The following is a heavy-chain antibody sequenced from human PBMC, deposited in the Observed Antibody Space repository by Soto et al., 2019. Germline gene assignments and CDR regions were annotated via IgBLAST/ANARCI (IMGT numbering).Heavy chain of an antibody. V-gene: IGHV4-30-4*01. CDR1: GGSISSGDYY. Sequence: SETLSLTCTVSGGSISSGDYYWSWIRQPPGKGLEWIGYIYYSGGTYYNPSLKSRVTISVDTSKNQFSLKLSSVTAADTAVYYCARGGAVAGTLNFDYWGQGTLVTVSS. CDR2: IYYSGGT. D-gene: IGHD6-13*01. CDR3: ARGGAVAGTLNFDY. J-gene: IGHJ4*02.